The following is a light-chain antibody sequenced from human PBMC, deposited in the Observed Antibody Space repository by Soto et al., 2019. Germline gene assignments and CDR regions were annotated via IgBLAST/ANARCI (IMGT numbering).Light chain of an antibody. CDR3: QQRKNWQVT. J-gene: IGKJ5*01. Sequence: EIVLTQSPATLSLSPVESGTLSCMASQSVSSYLAWYQQKPGQAPRLLIYDASNRATGIPARFSGSGFGTDFTLTISSLEPEDFAVYYCQQRKNWQVTFGQGTRLEIK. V-gene: IGKV3-11*01. CDR2: DAS. CDR1: QSVSSY.